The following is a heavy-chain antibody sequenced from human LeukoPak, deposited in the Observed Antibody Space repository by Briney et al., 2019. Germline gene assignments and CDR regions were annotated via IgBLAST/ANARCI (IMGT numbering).Heavy chain of an antibody. Sequence: SETLSLTCTVSGGSISSYYWSWIRQPPGKGLEWIGYIYDSGSTNYNPSLKSRVTISVDTTTHQFSLNLSSVTAADTAVYYCARDNRWYGEYWSDPWGQGTLVTVSP. V-gene: IGHV4-59*01. CDR1: GGSISSYY. CDR3: ARDNRWYGEYWSDP. D-gene: IGHD3-10*01. J-gene: IGHJ5*02. CDR2: IYDSGST.